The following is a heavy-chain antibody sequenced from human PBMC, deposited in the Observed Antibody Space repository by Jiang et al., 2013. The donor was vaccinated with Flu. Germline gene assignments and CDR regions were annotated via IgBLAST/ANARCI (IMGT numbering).Heavy chain of an antibody. CDR3: ARSISSSWLYIDY. D-gene: IGHD6-13*01. CDR2: ISPIDSDT. V-gene: IGHV5-51*01. CDR1: GYSFTGYW. J-gene: IGHJ4*02. Sequence: GAEVKKPGESLKTSCKGSGYSFTGYWIGWVRQMPGKGLEWMGIISPIDSDTKYSPSFQGQVTISADKSISTAYLQWSSLKASDTAMYYCARSISSSWLYIDYWGQGTLVTVSS.